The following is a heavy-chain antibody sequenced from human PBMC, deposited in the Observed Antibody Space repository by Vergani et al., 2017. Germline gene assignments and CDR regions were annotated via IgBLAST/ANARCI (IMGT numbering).Heavy chain of an antibody. Sequence: EVMLVQSGAEVKKPGESLKISCKYSESSFISNEIAWVRQMSGKGLQWMGNINPIDSKIAYSPSFQGQAIMSLDKSITTAYLQWLSLNASDTAIYYCTRHVPCGDGACLHFDHWGQGTQVTVSS. CDR1: ESSFISNE. CDR2: INPIDSKI. V-gene: IGHV5-51*01. CDR3: TRHVPCGDGACLHFDH. J-gene: IGHJ4*02. D-gene: IGHD2-21*01.